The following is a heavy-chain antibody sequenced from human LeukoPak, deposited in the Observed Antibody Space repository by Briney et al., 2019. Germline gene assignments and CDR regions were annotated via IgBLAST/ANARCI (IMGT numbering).Heavy chain of an antibody. J-gene: IGHJ4*02. CDR3: ARDREEGYNSYYFDS. D-gene: IGHD5-24*01. V-gene: IGHV1-46*01. Sequence: ASVKVSCKASGYTFTNYYMHWVRQAPGQGLEWMGIINPSGGGTGYAQKFQGRFTMTRDTSTTTVYMELSSLRSEDTAVYYCARDREEGYNSYYFDSWGQGTLVIVSS. CDR2: INPSGGGT. CDR1: GYTFTNYY.